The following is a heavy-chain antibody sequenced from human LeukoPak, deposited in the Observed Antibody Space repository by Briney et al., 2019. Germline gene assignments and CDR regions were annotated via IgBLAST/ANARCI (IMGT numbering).Heavy chain of an antibody. CDR2: ISYDGSNK. CDR1: GFTFSSYA. D-gene: IGHD6-13*01. Sequence: PGRSLRLSCAASGFTFSSYAMHWVRQAPGKGLEWVAVISYDGSNKYYADSVKGRFTISRDNSKNTLYLQMNSLRAEDTAVYYCARDAFGGIAAQRFDPWGQGTLVTVSS. J-gene: IGHJ5*02. CDR3: ARDAFGGIAAQRFDP. V-gene: IGHV3-30-3*01.